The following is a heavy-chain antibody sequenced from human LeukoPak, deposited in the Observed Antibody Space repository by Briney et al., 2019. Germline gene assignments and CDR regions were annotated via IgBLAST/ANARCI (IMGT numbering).Heavy chain of an antibody. J-gene: IGHJ4*02. CDR2: ISSSSSYI. V-gene: IGHV3-21*01. CDR1: GFTFSSYS. CDR3: ARDSGYDILTGDYAPFDY. Sequence: GGSLRLSCAASGFTFSSYSMNWVRQAPGKGLEWVSSISSSSSYIYYADSAKGRFTISRDNAKNSLYLQMNSLRAEDTAVYYCARDSGYDILTGDYAPFDYWGQGTLVTVSS. D-gene: IGHD3-9*01.